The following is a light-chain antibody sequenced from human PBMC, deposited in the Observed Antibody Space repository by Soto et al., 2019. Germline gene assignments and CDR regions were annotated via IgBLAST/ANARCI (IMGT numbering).Light chain of an antibody. CDR3: QQYAYPPWT. V-gene: IGKV3-20*01. CDR1: QSVTSTY. Sequence: DTVLTQSPGTLSLSPGERATLSCRASQSVTSTYLAWYQHRPGQAPRLLIYGASTSATGIPDRFSGSGSGPDFTLTISSLEHEDFAVYYCQQYAYPPWTFGHGTKVEIK. J-gene: IGKJ1*01. CDR2: GAS.